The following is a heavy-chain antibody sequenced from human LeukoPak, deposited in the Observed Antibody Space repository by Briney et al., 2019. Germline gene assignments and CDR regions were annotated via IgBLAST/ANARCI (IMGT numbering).Heavy chain of an antibody. CDR1: GFTFSSYG. CDR2: IRSKANSYAT. J-gene: IGHJ4*02. D-gene: IGHD3-9*01. V-gene: IGHV3-73*01. Sequence: GGSLRLSCAASGFTFSSYGMSWVRQASGKGLEWVGRIRSKANSYATAYAASVKGRFTISRDDSKNTAYLQMNSLKTEDTAVYYCTTDILTGYYRTFYYWGQGTLVTVSS. CDR3: TTDILTGYYRTFYY.